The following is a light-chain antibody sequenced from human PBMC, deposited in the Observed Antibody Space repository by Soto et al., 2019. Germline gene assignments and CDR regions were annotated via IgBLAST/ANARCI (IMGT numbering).Light chain of an antibody. CDR2: ANN. V-gene: IGLV1-40*01. CDR1: SSNIGAGSD. J-gene: IGLJ2*01. CDR3: QSYDSSLSGSV. Sequence: QSVLTQPPSVSGAPGQSVTISCTGSSSNIGAGSDVHWYQHLPGTPPKVLIYANNNRPSGVPDRFSGSKSGTSASLSITGLQAEDEAYYYCQSYDSSLSGSVFGGGTKLTVL.